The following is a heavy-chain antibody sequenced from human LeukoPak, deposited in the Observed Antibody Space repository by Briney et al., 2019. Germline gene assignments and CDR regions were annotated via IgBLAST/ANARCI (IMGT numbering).Heavy chain of an antibody. CDR2: IYTSGST. CDR1: GGSISSYY. J-gene: IGHJ6*03. D-gene: IGHD2-15*01. Sequence: SETLSLTCTVSGGSISSYYWSWIRQPAGKGLEWIGRIYTSGSTNYNPSLKSRVTMSVDTSKNQFSLKLSSVTAADTAVYYCARDRAADYYYYYYYMDVWGKGTTVTVSS. V-gene: IGHV4-4*07. CDR3: ARDRAADYYYYYYYMDV.